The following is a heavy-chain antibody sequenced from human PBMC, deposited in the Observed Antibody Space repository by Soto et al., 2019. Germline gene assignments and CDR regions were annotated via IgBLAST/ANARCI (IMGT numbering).Heavy chain of an antibody. J-gene: IGHJ6*03. CDR2: ISAYNGNT. D-gene: IGHD3-3*01. V-gene: IGHV1-18*01. CDR3: ARDFVSGYPYYYYYYMDV. Sequence: ASVKVSCKASGYTFTSYGISWVRQAPGQGLEWMGWISAYNGNTNYAQKLQGRVTMTTDTSTSTAYMELRSLRSDDTAVYYCARDFVSGYPYYYYYYMDVWGKGTTVTVSS. CDR1: GYTFTSYG.